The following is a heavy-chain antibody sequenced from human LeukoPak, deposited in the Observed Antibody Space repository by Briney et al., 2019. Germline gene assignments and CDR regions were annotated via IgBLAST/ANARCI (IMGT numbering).Heavy chain of an antibody. J-gene: IGHJ4*02. V-gene: IGHV4-38-2*01. D-gene: IGHD3-22*01. Sequence: SETLSLTCAVSGYSISSGYYWGWIRQPPGKGLEWIGSIYHSGSTYYNPSLKSRFTISVDTSKNQFSLKLSSVTASDTAVYYCARHKYYDSSFDYWGQGTLVTVSS. CDR2: IYHSGST. CDR3: ARHKYYDSSFDY. CDR1: GYSISSGYY.